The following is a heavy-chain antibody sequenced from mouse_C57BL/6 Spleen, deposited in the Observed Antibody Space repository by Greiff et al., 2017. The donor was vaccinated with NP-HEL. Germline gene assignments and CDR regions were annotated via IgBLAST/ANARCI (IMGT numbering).Heavy chain of an antibody. CDR2: IDPETGGT. D-gene: IGHD1-1*01. Sequence: QVHVKQSGAELVRPGASVTLSCKASGYTFTDYEMHWVKQTPVHGLEWIGAIDPETGGTAYNQKFKGKAILTADKSSSTAYMELRSLTSEDSAVYYWTRGTLYYGSSYRFAYWGQGTLVTVSA. J-gene: IGHJ3*01. CDR1: GYTFTDYE. V-gene: IGHV1-15*01. CDR3: TRGTLYYGSSYRFAY.